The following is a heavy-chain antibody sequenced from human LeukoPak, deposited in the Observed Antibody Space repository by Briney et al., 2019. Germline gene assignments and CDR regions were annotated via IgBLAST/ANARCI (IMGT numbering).Heavy chain of an antibody. Sequence: PGRSLRLSCAASGFTFSSYAMHWVRQAPGKGLEWVAVISYDGSNKYYADSVKGRSTISRDNSKNTLYLQMNSLRAEDTAVYYCARERGYYDSSGYYDGGFDYWGQGTLVTVS. CDR3: ARERGYYDSSGYYDGGFDY. CDR1: GFTFSSYA. CDR2: ISYDGSNK. D-gene: IGHD3-22*01. J-gene: IGHJ4*02. V-gene: IGHV3-30*04.